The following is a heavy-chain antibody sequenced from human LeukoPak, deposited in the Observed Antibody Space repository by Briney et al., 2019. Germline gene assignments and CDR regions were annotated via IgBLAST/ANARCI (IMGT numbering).Heavy chain of an antibody. V-gene: IGHV4-34*01. Sequence: GSLRLSCAASGFTFDDYGMSWIRQPPGKGLEWIGEINHSGSTNYNPSLKSRVTISVDTSKNQFSLKLSSVTAADTAVYYCARVLRSPYKGRDTFDYWGQGTLVTVSS. J-gene: IGHJ4*02. CDR3: ARVLRSPYKGRDTFDY. CDR2: INHSGST. D-gene: IGHD3-10*01. CDR1: GFTFDDYG.